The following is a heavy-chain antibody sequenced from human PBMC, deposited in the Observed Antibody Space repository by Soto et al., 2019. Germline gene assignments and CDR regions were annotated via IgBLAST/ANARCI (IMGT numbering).Heavy chain of an antibody. CDR2: IYYSGST. Sequence: QLQLQESGPGLVKPSETLSLTCTVSGGSISSSSYYWGWIRQPPGKGLEWIGSIYYSGSTYYNPSLKSRVTISVDTSKNQFSLKLSSVTAADTAVYYCARSPRTIPWELTDYWGQGTLVTVSS. V-gene: IGHV4-39*01. CDR1: GGSISSSSYY. J-gene: IGHJ4*02. CDR3: ARSPRTIPWELTDY. D-gene: IGHD1-26*01.